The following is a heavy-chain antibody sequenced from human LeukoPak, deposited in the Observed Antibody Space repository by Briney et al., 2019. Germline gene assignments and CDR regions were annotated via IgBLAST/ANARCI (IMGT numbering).Heavy chain of an antibody. CDR2: IYTSRST. CDR1: GGSLSSYY. Sequence: SETLSLTCTVSGGSLSSYYWNWIRQPAGKGLEWIGRIYTSRSTNYNPSLKSRVTMSADTSKNQFSLKLSSVTAADTAVYYCARMDTAMVDYYYYMDVWGKGTTVTISS. CDR3: ARMDTAMVDYYYYMDV. V-gene: IGHV4-4*07. D-gene: IGHD5-18*01. J-gene: IGHJ6*03.